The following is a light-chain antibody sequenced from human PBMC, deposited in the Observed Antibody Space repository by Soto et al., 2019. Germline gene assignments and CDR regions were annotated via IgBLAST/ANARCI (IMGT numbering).Light chain of an antibody. CDR2: EVS. CDR3: SSYTSSSTLYV. J-gene: IGLJ1*01. CDR1: SSDVGGYNY. V-gene: IGLV2-8*01. Sequence: QSALTQSPSASGSPGQSVTISCTGTSSDVGGYNYVSWYQQHPGKAPKLMIYEVSKRPSGVPDRFSGSKSGNTASLTVSGLQAEDEADYYCSSYTSSSTLYVFGTGTKVTV.